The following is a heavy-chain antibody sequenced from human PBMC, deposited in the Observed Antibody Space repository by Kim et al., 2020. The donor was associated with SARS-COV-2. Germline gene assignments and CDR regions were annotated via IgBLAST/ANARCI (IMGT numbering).Heavy chain of an antibody. CDR1: GGSISSSSYY. CDR2: IYYSGST. CDR3: ARENGGSYYSWFDP. J-gene: IGHJ5*02. Sequence: SETLSLTCTVSGGSISSSSYYWGWIRQPPGKGLEWIGSIYYSGSTYYNPSLKSRVTISVDTSKNQFSLKLSSVTAADTAVYYCARENGGSYYSWFDPWGQGTLVTVSS. D-gene: IGHD1-26*01. V-gene: IGHV4-39*07.